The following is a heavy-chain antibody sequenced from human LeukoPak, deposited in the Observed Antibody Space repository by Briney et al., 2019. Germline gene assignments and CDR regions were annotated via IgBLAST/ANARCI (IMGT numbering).Heavy chain of an antibody. J-gene: IGHJ4*02. CDR1: GGSISSYY. D-gene: IGHD3-3*01. V-gene: IGHV4-4*07. CDR2: IYTSGST. Sequence: PSETLSLTCTVSGGSISSYYWSWIRQPAGKGLEWIGRIYTSGSTNYNPSLKSRVTMSVDTSKNQFSLKLSSVTAADTAVYYCARERTVFGEEFNFDYWGQGTLVTVSS. CDR3: ARERTVFGEEFNFDY.